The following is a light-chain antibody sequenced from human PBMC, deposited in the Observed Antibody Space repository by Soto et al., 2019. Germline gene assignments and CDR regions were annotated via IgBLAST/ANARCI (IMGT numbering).Light chain of an antibody. CDR1: QSVGRNY. V-gene: IGKV3-20*01. CDR3: QQYASSPLT. Sequence: EIVLTQSPGTLSLSPGERATLSCRASQSVGRNYLAWYQQKPGQAPRLLIYGASSRATGIPDRFSGSGSGTDFTLTLSRLEPEDFAVYYCQQYASSPLTVGGGTKVEIK. J-gene: IGKJ4*01. CDR2: GAS.